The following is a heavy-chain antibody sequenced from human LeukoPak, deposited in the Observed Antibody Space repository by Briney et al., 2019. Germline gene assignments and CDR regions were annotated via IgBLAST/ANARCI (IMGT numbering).Heavy chain of an antibody. CDR3: ARQEWGYGSGSLPGFFDY. Sequence: GESLKISCKGSGYSFTSYWIGWVRQMPGKGLEWMGIIYPGDSDTRYSPSFQGQVTISADKSISTAYLQWSSLKASDTAMYYCARQEWGYGSGSLPGFFDYWGQGTLVTVSS. D-gene: IGHD3-10*01. J-gene: IGHJ4*02. V-gene: IGHV5-51*01. CDR2: IYPGDSDT. CDR1: GYSFTSYW.